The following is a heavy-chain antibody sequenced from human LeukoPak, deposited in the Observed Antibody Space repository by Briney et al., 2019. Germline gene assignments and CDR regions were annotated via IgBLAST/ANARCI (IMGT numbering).Heavy chain of an antibody. CDR1: GGSISSSNW. CDR3: ASTKTYQDSSGYYTPLGY. Sequence: SGTLSLTCAVSGGSISSSNWWSWVRQPPGKGLEWIGEIYHSGSTNYNPSLKSRVTISVDRSKNQFSLKLSSVTAADTAVYYCASTKTYQDSSGYYTPLGYWGQGTLVTVSS. CDR2: IYHSGST. V-gene: IGHV4-4*02. D-gene: IGHD3-22*01. J-gene: IGHJ4*02.